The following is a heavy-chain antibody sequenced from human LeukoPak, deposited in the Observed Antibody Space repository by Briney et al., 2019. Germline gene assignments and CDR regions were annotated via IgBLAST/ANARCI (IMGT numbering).Heavy chain of an antibody. CDR3: ASNGDYGY. CDR1: GFTFSSYG. J-gene: IGHJ4*02. V-gene: IGHV3-30*03. Sequence: GRSLRLSCAASGFTFSSYGMHWVRQAPGKGLEWVAVISYDGSNKYYADSVKGRFTISRDNSKNTLYLQMNSLRAEDTAVYYCASNGDYGYWGQGTLVTVSS. CDR2: ISYDGSNK. D-gene: IGHD4-17*01.